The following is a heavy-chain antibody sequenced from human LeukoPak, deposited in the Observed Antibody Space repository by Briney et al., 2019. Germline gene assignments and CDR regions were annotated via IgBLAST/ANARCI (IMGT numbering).Heavy chain of an antibody. V-gene: IGHV4-38-2*02. Sequence: SETLSLTCTVSGYSISNNFYWAWIRQSPGKGLEWIVSINHSWSTYYNPSLKSRVTISVDTSKNQFSLKLTSVTAADTAVYYCARMGESHYDSSGADSYYFDHWGQGTLVTVSS. D-gene: IGHD3-22*01. CDR3: ARMGESHYDSSGADSYYFDH. CDR2: INHSWST. J-gene: IGHJ4*02. CDR1: GYSISNNFY.